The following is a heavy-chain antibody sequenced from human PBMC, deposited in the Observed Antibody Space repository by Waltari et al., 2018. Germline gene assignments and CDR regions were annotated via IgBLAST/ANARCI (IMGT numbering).Heavy chain of an antibody. Sequence: QVQLQQWGAGLLKPSETLSLTCAVYGGSFSGYYWSWIRQPPGKGLEWIGEINHSGSTNYTPSLKSRVTISVDTSKNQFSLKLSSVTAADTAVYYCARGPGCSNTSCSYQRYYYYGMDVWGQGTTVTVSS. D-gene: IGHD2-2*01. CDR3: ARGPGCSNTSCSYQRYYYYGMDV. V-gene: IGHV4-34*01. CDR2: INHSGST. J-gene: IGHJ6*02. CDR1: GGSFSGYY.